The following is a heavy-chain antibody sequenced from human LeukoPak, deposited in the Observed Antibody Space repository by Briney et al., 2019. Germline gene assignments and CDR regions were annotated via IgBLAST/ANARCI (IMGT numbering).Heavy chain of an antibody. V-gene: IGHV3-23*01. CDR2: ISGSGGST. Sequence: GSLRLSCAASGFTFSSYAMSWVRQAPGKGLEWVSAISGSGGSTYYADSVKGRFTISRDNSKNTLYLQMNSLRAEDTAVYYCARGSVVVPAARFDYWGQGTLVTVSS. D-gene: IGHD2-2*01. CDR3: ARGSVVVPAARFDY. CDR1: GFTFSSYA. J-gene: IGHJ4*02.